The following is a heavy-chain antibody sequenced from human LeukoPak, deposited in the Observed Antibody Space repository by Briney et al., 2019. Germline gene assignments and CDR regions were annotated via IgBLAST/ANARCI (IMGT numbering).Heavy chain of an antibody. CDR1: GYSFTSHW. D-gene: IGHD6-13*01. CDR3: ARLDIAATGVDY. V-gene: IGHV5-51*01. CDR2: IYPSDSDT. J-gene: IGHJ4*02. Sequence: GESLKISCKGSGYSFTSHWIGWVRQMPGKGLEWMGIIYPSDSDTRYSPSFQGQVTISVDKSISIAYLQWSSLKASDTAMYCCARLDIAATGVDYWGQGTLVTVSS.